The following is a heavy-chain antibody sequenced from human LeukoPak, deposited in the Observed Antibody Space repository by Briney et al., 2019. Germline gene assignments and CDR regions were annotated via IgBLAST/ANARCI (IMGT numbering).Heavy chain of an antibody. D-gene: IGHD5-12*01. CDR3: AKDSGYSGYNSGFDY. CDR1: GFTFSSYD. Sequence: GGSLRLSCAASGFTFSSYDMHWVRQAPGKGLEWVAFIRYDGSNKYYADSVKGRFTISRDNSKNTLYLQMNSLRAEDTAVYYCAKDSGYSGYNSGFDYWGQGTLVTVSS. CDR2: IRYDGSNK. V-gene: IGHV3-30*02. J-gene: IGHJ4*02.